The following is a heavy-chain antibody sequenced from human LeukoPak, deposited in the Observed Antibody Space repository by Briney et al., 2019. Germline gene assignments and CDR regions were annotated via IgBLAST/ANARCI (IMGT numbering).Heavy chain of an antibody. CDR1: GGSISSGGYS. Sequence: SETLSLTCAVSGGSISSGGYSWSWIRQPPGKGLEWIGYIYYSGSTYYNPSLKSRVTISVDTSKNQFSLKLSSVTAADTAVYYCARHLGDIVVVPAAMSYYFDYWGQGTLVTVSS. V-gene: IGHV4-30-4*07. D-gene: IGHD2-2*01. CDR3: ARHLGDIVVVPAAMSYYFDY. CDR2: IYYSGST. J-gene: IGHJ4*02.